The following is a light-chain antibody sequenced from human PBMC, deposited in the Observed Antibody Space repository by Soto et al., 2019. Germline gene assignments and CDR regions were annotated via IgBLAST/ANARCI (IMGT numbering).Light chain of an antibody. J-gene: IGKJ1*01. CDR3: QQYGGSPRT. CDR1: QRVSGTS. CDR2: GAS. Sequence: PGDRATLSCRASQRVSGTSLAWYQHKRGQAPRLLIHGASSRATGIPDRFSGSGSGTDLTLTISRLEPEDFAVYYCQQYGGSPRTFGQGTKVEV. V-gene: IGKV3-20*01.